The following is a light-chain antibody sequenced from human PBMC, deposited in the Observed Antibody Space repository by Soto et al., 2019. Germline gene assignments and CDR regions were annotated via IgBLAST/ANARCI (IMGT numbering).Light chain of an antibody. J-gene: IGKJ4*01. Sequence: EIVLTQSRATLSLSPGERATLSCRASQIVSSYLAWYQQKPVQAPRVIIFGVSTRATAIPDRLSGSGSGTDLTLTISRLEPEDFALYYCQQYGNSPLTFGGGTKVDIK. CDR3: QQYGNSPLT. CDR1: QIVSSY. V-gene: IGKV3-20*01. CDR2: GVS.